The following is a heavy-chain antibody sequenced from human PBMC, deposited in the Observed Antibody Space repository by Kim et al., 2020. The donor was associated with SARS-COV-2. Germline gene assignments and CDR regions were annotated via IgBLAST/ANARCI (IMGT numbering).Heavy chain of an antibody. CDR1: GFIFNKAW. D-gene: IGHD3-16*01. J-gene: IGHJ4*02. CDR3: TTGGEGGVLDN. CDR2: IKSHGEFGTI. Sequence: GGSLRLSCAASGFIFNKAWMSWVRQAPGKGLEWVGRIKSHGEFGTIDYAAPVRGRFTISRDDSKNTLWLQMSSLKTEDTAVYYCTTGGEGGVLDNWGQGTLVTVSS. V-gene: IGHV3-15*01.